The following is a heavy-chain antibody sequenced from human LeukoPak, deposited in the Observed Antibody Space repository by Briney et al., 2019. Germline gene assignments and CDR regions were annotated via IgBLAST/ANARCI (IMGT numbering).Heavy chain of an antibody. CDR2: ITSSSSPI. Sequence: GGSLRLSCAASGFTFSSYSMNWVRQAPGKRLEWVAYITSSSSPIYYADSVKGRFTISRDNGKNSLYLQMNSLRDEDTAVYYCTRDPHVLDYWGQGTLVTVSS. V-gene: IGHV3-48*02. CDR3: TRDPHVLDY. J-gene: IGHJ4*02. CDR1: GFTFSSYS.